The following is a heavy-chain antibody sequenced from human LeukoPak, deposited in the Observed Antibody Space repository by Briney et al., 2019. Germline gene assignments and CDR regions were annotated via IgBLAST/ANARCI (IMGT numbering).Heavy chain of an antibody. J-gene: IGHJ3*02. V-gene: IGHV4-39*01. Sequence: PSETLSLTCTVSGGSISSSSYYWGWIRQPPGKGLEWIGSIYYSGSTYYNPSLKSRVTISVDTSKNQFSLKLSSVTAADTAVYYCATTNYDSSGYYLGDAFDIWGQGTMVTVSS. CDR1: GGSISSSSYY. CDR3: ATTNYDSSGYYLGDAFDI. D-gene: IGHD3-22*01. CDR2: IYYSGST.